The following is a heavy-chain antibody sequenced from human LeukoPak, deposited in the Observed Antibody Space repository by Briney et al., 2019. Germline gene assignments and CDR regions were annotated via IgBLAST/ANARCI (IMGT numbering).Heavy chain of an antibody. CDR1: EFTFSKIG. V-gene: IGHV3-23*01. D-gene: IGHD3-22*01. CDR3: ARAPTRPTLIAFDVYFDY. CDR2: ISASGQST. J-gene: IGHJ4*02. Sequence: GGSLRLSCAASEFTFSKIGMTWLRQAPGKGLEWVSTISASGQSTFYADSVRGRFTISRDNSRNTLYLQMNSLSSADTAVYYCARAPTRPTLIAFDVYFDYWGQGSLVTVSS.